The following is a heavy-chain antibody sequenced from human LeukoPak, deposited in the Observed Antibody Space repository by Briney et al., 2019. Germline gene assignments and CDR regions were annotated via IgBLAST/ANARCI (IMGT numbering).Heavy chain of an antibody. D-gene: IGHD6-19*01. J-gene: IGHJ4*02. CDR1: GFTFSSYA. Sequence: GGSLRLSCAASGFTFSSYAMHWVRQAPGKGLEWVAVISYDGSNKYYADSVKGRFTISRDNSKNTLYLQMNSLRAEDTAVYYCAKDSNSGWSHDYWGQGTLVTVSS. CDR2: ISYDGSNK. CDR3: AKDSNSGWSHDY. V-gene: IGHV3-30*07.